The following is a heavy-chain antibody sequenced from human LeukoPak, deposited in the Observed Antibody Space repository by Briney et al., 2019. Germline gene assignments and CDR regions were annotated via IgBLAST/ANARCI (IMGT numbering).Heavy chain of an antibody. V-gene: IGHV3-7*01. CDR3: ARVESGNSCYRAVDY. D-gene: IGHD2-2*01. CDR2: INQDESET. J-gene: IGHJ4*02. Sequence: GGSLRLSCVASGFTFSSCCMIWVRQAPGKGLEWLANINQDESETHYVDSVKGRFAISRDNAKNSVYLHMSSLRAEDTAVYYCARVESGNSCYRAVDYWGQGTLVTVSS. CDR1: GFTFSSCC.